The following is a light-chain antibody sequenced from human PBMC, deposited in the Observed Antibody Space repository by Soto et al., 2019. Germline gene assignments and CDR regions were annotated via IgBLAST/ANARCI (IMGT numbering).Light chain of an antibody. J-gene: IGKJ1*01. CDR2: GAS. CDR3: HQYGSPWT. Sequence: IVLTPSPVTLSLSPGERATLSCRASQSVSRSYLVWYQQKPGQAPRLLIYGASSRATGIPDRFSGSGSGTDFTLTISRLEPEDSAVYYCHQYGSPWTFGQGTKVDIK. CDR1: QSVSRSY. V-gene: IGKV3-20*01.